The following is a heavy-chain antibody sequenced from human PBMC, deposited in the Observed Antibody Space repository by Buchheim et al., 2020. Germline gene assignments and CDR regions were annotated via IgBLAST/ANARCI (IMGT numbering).Heavy chain of an antibody. J-gene: IGHJ6*03. V-gene: IGHV4-61*01. D-gene: IGHD1-26*01. CDR2: IYYTGRA. CDR1: GGSVSSGSYY. CDR3: ARGRIVGAPPGGYYYMDV. Sequence: QVQLQESGPGLVKPSETLSLTCTVSGGSVSSGSYYWSWVRQPPGKGLQWIGYIYYTGRANYNPSLKSRVTISVDTSKNQFSLKLSSVTAADTAVYYCARGRIVGAPPGGYYYMDVWGKGTT.